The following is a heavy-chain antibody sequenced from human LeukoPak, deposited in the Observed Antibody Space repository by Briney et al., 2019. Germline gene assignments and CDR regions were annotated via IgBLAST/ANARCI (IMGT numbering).Heavy chain of an antibody. D-gene: IGHD3-22*01. CDR2: IIPILGIA. CDR1: GGTFSSYA. J-gene: IGHJ4*02. Sequence: AASVKVSCKASGGTFSSYAISWVRQAPGQGLEWMGRIIPILGIANYAQKFQGRVTITADKSTSTAYMELSSLRSEDTAVYYCARDRWDYYDSSGYPIDYWGQGTLVTVSS. V-gene: IGHV1-69*04. CDR3: ARDRWDYYDSSGYPIDY.